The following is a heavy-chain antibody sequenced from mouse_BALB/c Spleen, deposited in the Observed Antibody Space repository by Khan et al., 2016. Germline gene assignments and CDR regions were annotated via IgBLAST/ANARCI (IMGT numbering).Heavy chain of an antibody. J-gene: IGHJ3*01. CDR2: IYPGSGNT. Sequence: VQLQESGPELVKPGASVKISCKISGYTFTDYYINWVKQKPGQGLEWIGWIYPGSGNTKYNEKFKGKATLTVDTSSSPAYMQLSSVTSEDTAVSFCSRGGYDSWFAYWGQGTLVTVSA. CDR1: GYTFTDYY. V-gene: IGHV1-84*02. D-gene: IGHD2-2*01. CDR3: SRGGYDSWFAY.